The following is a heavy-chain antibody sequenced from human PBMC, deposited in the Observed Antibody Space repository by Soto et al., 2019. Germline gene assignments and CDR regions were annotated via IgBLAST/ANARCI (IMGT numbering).Heavy chain of an antibody. J-gene: IGHJ3*01. CDR3: ARSHMGGDAALDV. Sequence: ASVKVSCKASGGTFSSYTFSWVRQAPGQGLEWMGRIIPMLGIANYAQKFQGRVTITADKSTSTAYMELNSLRSEDTAVYFCARSHMGGDAALDVWGQGTMVTVSS. CDR2: IIPMLGIA. D-gene: IGHD3-16*01. V-gene: IGHV1-69*02. CDR1: GGTFSSYT.